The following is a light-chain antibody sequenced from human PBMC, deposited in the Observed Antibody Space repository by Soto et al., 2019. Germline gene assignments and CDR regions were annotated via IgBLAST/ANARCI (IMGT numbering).Light chain of an antibody. CDR3: QSYDRSLRGYV. V-gene: IGLV1-40*01. CDR1: SSNIGGGYD. CDR2: GNT. J-gene: IGLJ1*01. Sequence: QSVLTQPPSVSEAPGQRVTISCTGSSSNIGGGYDVHWYQHLPGTAPKLLIYGNTIRPSGVPDRFSGSKSGTSASLAITGLQAEDEADYYCQSYDRSLRGYVFGTGTKVTVL.